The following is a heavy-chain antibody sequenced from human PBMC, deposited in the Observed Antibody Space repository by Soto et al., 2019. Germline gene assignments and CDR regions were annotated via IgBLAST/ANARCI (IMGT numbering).Heavy chain of an antibody. D-gene: IGHD3-3*01. V-gene: IGHV4-39*01. CDR3: TREGVRYLEWFEYGMDV. CDR1: GGSITSSAFY. Sequence: QLQLQESGPGLVKPSETLSLTCRVSGGSITSSAFYWGWVRQAPGKGLEWIGNIYFSGSAYYSPALKRRVNISVDTSKNQFSLRLSSMTAADTAVYYCTREGVRYLEWFEYGMDVWGQGTTVTVSS. J-gene: IGHJ6*02. CDR2: IYFSGSA.